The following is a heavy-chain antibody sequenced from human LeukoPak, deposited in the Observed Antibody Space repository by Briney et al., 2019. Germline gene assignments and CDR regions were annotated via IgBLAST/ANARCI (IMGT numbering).Heavy chain of an antibody. CDR2: IIPIFGTA. D-gene: IGHD2-2*01. Sequence: SVKVSCKASGGTFSSYAISWVRQAPGQGLEWMGGIIPIFGTANYAQKFQGRVTITTDESTSTAYMELSSLRSEDTAVYYCARVAFQGPRYCSSTSCYLAFDYWGQGTLVTVSS. V-gene: IGHV1-69*05. CDR1: GGTFSSYA. CDR3: ARVAFQGPRYCSSTSCYLAFDY. J-gene: IGHJ4*02.